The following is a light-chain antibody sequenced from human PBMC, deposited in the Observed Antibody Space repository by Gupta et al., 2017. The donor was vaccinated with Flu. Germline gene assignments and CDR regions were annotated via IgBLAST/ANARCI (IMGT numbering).Light chain of an antibody. CDR2: DAS. CDR3: QHRRDWPIT. J-gene: IGKJ4*01. Sequence: EIVLTQSPATLSLSPGDRATLSCRASQGVSIFLAWYQVKPGQAPRLLIYDASNRATGIPARFSGSGSGTEFTLTISSLEPEDFAVYYCQHRRDWPITFGGGTXVEIK. V-gene: IGKV3-11*01. CDR1: QGVSIF.